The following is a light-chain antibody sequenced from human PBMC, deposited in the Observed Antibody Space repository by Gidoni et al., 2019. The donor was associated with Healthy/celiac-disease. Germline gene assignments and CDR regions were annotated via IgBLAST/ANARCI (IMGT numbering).Light chain of an antibody. V-gene: IGKV3-20*01. Sequence: EIVLTQYPGTLSLSPGERDTLSCRDSQSFRSSDLAGYQQKPGQAPRLLIYGASRRATGIPDRFSGSGSGTDFTLTISRLEPEDFAVYYCQQYGSSPWTFGQGTKVEIK. CDR3: QQYGSSPWT. CDR2: GAS. CDR1: QSFRSSD. J-gene: IGKJ1*01.